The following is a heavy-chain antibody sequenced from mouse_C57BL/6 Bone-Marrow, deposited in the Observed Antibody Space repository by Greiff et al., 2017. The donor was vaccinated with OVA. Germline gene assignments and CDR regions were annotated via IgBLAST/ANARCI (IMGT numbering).Heavy chain of an antibody. Sequence: QVQLKESGAELARPGASVKLSCKASGYTFTSYGISWVKQRTGQGLEWIGEIYPRSGNTYYNEKFKGKATLTADKSSSTAYMELRSLTSEDCAVYFCRGPDGYYVEDFDYWGQGTTLTVAS. D-gene: IGHD2-3*01. CDR1: GYTFTSYG. V-gene: IGHV1-81*01. J-gene: IGHJ2*01. CDR2: IYPRSGNT. CDR3: RGPDGYYVEDFDY.